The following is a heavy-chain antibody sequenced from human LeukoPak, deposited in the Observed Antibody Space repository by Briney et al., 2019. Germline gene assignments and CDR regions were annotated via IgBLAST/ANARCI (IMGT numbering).Heavy chain of an antibody. D-gene: IGHD3-22*01. CDR1: GFTFSSYA. J-gene: IGHJ4*02. CDR2: ISYDGSNK. Sequence: PGRSLRLSCAASGFTFSSYAMHWVRQAPGKGLEWVAVISYDGSNKYYADSVKGRFTISRDNSKNTLYLQMNSLRAEDTAVYYCARRNYYDSSGYIDYWGQGTLVTVSS. V-gene: IGHV3-30-3*01. CDR3: ARRNYYDSSGYIDY.